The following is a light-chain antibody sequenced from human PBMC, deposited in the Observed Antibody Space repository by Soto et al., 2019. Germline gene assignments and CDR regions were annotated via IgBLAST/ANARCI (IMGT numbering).Light chain of an antibody. Sequence: QSALTQPPSASGSPGQSVTISCTGSNTDVGGYNYVSWYQQYPGKAPKVMIYEVTKRPSGVPARFSGSRSGNTASLTISGLQAEDEADYYCSSYAGSNVWVFVGGTKLTVL. CDR2: EVT. V-gene: IGLV2-8*01. J-gene: IGLJ3*02. CDR1: NTDVGGYNY. CDR3: SSYAGSNVWV.